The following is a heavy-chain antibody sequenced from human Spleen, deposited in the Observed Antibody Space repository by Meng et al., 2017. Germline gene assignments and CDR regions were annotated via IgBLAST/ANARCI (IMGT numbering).Heavy chain of an antibody. CDR3: ARSYSGMYSAFDY. D-gene: IGHD1-26*01. J-gene: IGHJ4*02. Sequence: GESLKIHCAASGLTFSSSWMHWVRQVPGKGLMWVSRISSDGSITAHADSVKGRFTISRDNAKNTLYLQMNSLRVEDTAVYSCARSYSGMYSAFDYWGQGTLVTVSS. CDR2: ISSDGSIT. V-gene: IGHV3-74*01. CDR1: GLTFSSSW.